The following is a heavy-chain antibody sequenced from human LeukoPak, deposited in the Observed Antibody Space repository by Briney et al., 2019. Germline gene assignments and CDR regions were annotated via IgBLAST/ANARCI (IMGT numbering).Heavy chain of an antibody. D-gene: IGHD2-21*01. Sequence: SETLSLTCTVSGGSIFSYYWSWIRQPPGKELEWMGYIYYSGSTNYNPSLKSRVTISVDTSKNQFSLRVSSVTAADTAVYYCARHLNNCGDDCYIFDYWGQGTLVTVSA. V-gene: IGHV4-59*08. CDR1: GGSIFSYY. CDR3: ARHLNNCGDDCYIFDY. CDR2: IYYSGST. J-gene: IGHJ4*02.